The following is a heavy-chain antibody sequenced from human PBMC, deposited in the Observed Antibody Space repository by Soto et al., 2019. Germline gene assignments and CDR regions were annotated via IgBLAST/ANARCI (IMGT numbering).Heavy chain of an antibody. CDR1: GGSFSGYY. CDR2: INHSGST. CDR3: ASSSLYGMDV. Sequence: SETLSLTCAVYGGSFSGYYWSWIRQPPGKGLEWIGEINHSGSTNYNPSLKSRVTISVDTSKNQFSLKVGSVTAADTAVYYCASSSLYGMDVWGQGTTVS. V-gene: IGHV4-34*01. J-gene: IGHJ6*02.